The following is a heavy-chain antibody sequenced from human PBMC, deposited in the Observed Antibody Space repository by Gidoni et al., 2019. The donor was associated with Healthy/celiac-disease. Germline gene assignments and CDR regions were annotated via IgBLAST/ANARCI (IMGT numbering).Heavy chain of an antibody. CDR1: GFTVSSDS. V-gene: IGHV3-21*01. CDR2: ISSSRSYI. Sequence: EVQLVESGGGLVKPGGSLRLSCAASGFTVSSDSMSWVRQAPGKGLWWVSSISSSRSYIYYADSVKGLFTISRDNAKNSLYLQMNSLRAEDTAVYYCARDSGGYCSSTSCSNWFDPWGQGTLVTVSS. J-gene: IGHJ5*02. CDR3: ARDSGGYCSSTSCSNWFDP. D-gene: IGHD2-2*01.